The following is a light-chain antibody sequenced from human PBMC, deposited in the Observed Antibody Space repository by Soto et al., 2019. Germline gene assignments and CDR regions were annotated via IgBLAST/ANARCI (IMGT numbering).Light chain of an antibody. CDR1: SSDVGGYNY. J-gene: IGLJ1*01. CDR3: SSYAGSNNPPYV. V-gene: IGLV2-8*01. CDR2: EVS. Sequence: QSALTQPPSASGSPGQSVTISCTGTSSDVGGYNYVSWYQQHPGKAPKLMIYEVSKRPSGVPDRFSGSKSGNTASLTVSGLQAEDEAAYYCSSYAGSNNPPYVFGTGTKVTVL.